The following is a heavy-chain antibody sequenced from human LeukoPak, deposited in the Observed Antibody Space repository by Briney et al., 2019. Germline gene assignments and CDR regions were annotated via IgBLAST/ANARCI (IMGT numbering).Heavy chain of an antibody. Sequence: SETPSLTCTVSGVSISSSNSYWGWIRQPPGKGLEWIGSIYYTGNTYYNASLKSRVTISIDTSNNQISLRLTSVTATDTAMYYCARQTGSGLFTLPGGQGTLVTVSS. CDR2: IYYTGNT. CDR3: ARQTGSGLFTLP. V-gene: IGHV4-39*01. D-gene: IGHD3/OR15-3a*01. CDR1: GVSISSSNSY. J-gene: IGHJ4*02.